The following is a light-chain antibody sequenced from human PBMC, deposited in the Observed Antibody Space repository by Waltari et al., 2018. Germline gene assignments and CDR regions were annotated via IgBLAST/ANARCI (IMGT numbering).Light chain of an antibody. V-gene: IGLV2-14*02. CDR2: VRT. Sequence: WHEHQSGNAPYLMIYVRTERPPGVCNGFSSSKSGNTASLTISGLQADDEADYYCTSFSTISTSLFGGGTKVTVL. CDR3: TSFSTISTSL. J-gene: IGLJ3*02.